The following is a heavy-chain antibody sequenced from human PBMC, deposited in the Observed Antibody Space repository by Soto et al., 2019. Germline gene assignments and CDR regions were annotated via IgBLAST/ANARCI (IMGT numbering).Heavy chain of an antibody. CDR1: GFTFSDYY. Sequence: PGGSLRLSCAASGFTFSDYYMTWIRQAPGKGLECVSYISDSTRTIYHADSVKGRFTISRDNAKNSLYLQMNSLRAEDTAVYYCASVHFWSMDVWGQGTTVTVS. CDR2: ISDSTRTI. D-gene: IGHD3-3*02. J-gene: IGHJ6*02. CDR3: ASVHFWSMDV. V-gene: IGHV3-11*01.